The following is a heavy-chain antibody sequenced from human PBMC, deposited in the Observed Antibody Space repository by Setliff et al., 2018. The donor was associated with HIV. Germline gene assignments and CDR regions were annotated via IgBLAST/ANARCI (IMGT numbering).Heavy chain of an antibody. V-gene: IGHV1-18*01. CDR1: GYTFISYG. J-gene: IGHJ5*02. Sequence: ASVKVSCKASGYTFISYGISWVRQAPGQGLEWMGWISPYNGNTNYAQKFQGRVTMTRDTFTGTAYMEVRSLRSDDTAVYYCARDAARRAAADTPVWFDPWGQGTLVTVSS. D-gene: IGHD6-13*01. CDR3: ARDAARRAAADTPVWFDP. CDR2: ISPYNGNT.